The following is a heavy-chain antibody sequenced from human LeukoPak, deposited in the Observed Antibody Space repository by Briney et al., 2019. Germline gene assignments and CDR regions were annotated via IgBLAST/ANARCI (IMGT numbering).Heavy chain of an antibody. J-gene: IGHJ5*02. CDR3: ARGPAWDVVVAGTTLNWFDP. CDR1: GFTFSSYW. V-gene: IGHV3-74*01. D-gene: IGHD2-21*01. Sequence: GGSLRLSCAASGFTFSSYWMHWVRQAPGKGLVWASHINSDGSSTTYADSVKGRFTISRDNAKNTLYLQMNSLRAEDTAVYYCARGPAWDVVVAGTTLNWFDPWGQGTLVTVSS. CDR2: INSDGSST.